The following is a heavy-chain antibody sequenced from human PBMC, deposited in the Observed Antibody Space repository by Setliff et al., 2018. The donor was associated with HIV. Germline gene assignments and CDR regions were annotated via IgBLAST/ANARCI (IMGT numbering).Heavy chain of an antibody. CDR2: INHSGFT. CDR3: ARGVRGVIIDWYYFDY. D-gene: IGHD3-10*01. Sequence: PSETLSLTCAVYGGSFSGYDWNWSWIRQPPGKGLEWIGEINHSGFTNYNPSLKSRVTISVDKSKNHFSLRLSSVTAADTAVYYCARGVRGVIIDWYYFDYWGQGTLVTVSS. CDR1: GGSFSGYD. J-gene: IGHJ4*02. V-gene: IGHV4-34*01.